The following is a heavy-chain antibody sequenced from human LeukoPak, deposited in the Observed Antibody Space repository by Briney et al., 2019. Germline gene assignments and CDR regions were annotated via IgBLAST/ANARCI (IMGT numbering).Heavy chain of an antibody. D-gene: IGHD6-19*01. J-gene: IGHJ4*02. Sequence: GGSLRLSCAASGFTFIDYDMHWVRHGIGKGLDWVSAIGIRGDTHYSGSVKGRFTISRENAESSLYLQMNSLRAEDTAVYYCARGGIQVSGIDEFDYWGQGTLVTVSS. V-gene: IGHV3-13*01. CDR1: GFTFIDYD. CDR3: ARGGIQVSGIDEFDY. CDR2: IGIRGDT.